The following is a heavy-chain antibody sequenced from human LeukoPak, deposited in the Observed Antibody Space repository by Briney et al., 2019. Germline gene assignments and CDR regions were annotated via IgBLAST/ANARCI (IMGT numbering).Heavy chain of an antibody. D-gene: IGHD2/OR15-2a*01. J-gene: IGHJ4*02. V-gene: IGHV3-21*04. Sequence: GGSLRLSCAASGFTFSSYSMNWVRQAPGKGLEWVSSISSSSSYIYYADSVKGRFTISRDNAKNSLYLQMNSLRAEDTALYYCARVCNRDRSIGGQGTLVTVSS. CDR2: ISSSSSYI. CDR1: GFTFSSYS. CDR3: ARVCNRDRSI.